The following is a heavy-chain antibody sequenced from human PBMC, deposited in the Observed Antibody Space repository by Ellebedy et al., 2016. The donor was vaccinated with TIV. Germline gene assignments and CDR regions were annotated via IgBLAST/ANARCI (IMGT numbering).Heavy chain of an antibody. CDR2: IWYDGSKK. CDR3: ARDRAATVTTLFLDY. V-gene: IGHV3-33*01. D-gene: IGHD4-17*01. CDR1: GFTFSSYG. Sequence: GGSLRLSCAASGFTFSSYGMHWVRQAPGKGLEWVAVIWYDGSKKYYADSVKGRFTISRDNSKNTLFLQMNSLRAEDTAVYYCARDRAATVTTLFLDYWGQGTLVTVSS. J-gene: IGHJ4*02.